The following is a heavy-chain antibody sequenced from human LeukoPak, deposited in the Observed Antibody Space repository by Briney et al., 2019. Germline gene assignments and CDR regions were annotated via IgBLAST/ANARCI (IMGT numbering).Heavy chain of an antibody. V-gene: IGHV1-69*05. D-gene: IGHD3-22*01. CDR1: GGTFSSYA. CDR2: IIPIFGTA. J-gene: IGHJ4*02. CDR3: AREDYYDSSGYSLFDY. Sequence: SVKVSCKASGGTFSSYAISWVRQAPGQGLAWMGGIIPIFGTANYAQKFQGRVTITTDESTSTAYMELSSLRSEDTAVYYCAREDYYDSSGYSLFDYWGQGTLVTVSS.